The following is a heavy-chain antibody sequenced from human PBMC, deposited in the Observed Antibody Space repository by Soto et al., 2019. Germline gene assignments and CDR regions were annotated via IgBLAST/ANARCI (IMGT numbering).Heavy chain of an antibody. Sequence: PGGSLRLSCAASGFTFSNAWINWVRQAPGKGLEWVGRIRNRANSYTTEYAASVRGRFTVSRDDSENSLYLQMGSLKAEDTAVYYCVRVQISSVPYKSPDYWGQGTLVTVSS. V-gene: IGHV3-72*01. CDR2: IRNRANSYTT. D-gene: IGHD6-19*01. J-gene: IGHJ4*02. CDR3: VRVQISSVPYKSPDY. CDR1: GFTFSNAW.